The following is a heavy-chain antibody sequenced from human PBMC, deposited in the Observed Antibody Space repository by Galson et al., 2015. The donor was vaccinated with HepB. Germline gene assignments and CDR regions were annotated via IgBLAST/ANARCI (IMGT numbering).Heavy chain of an antibody. CDR1: GYTFTSYD. J-gene: IGHJ4*02. CDR2: MYPNSGNT. V-gene: IGHV1-8*01. CDR3: ARGYCSSTSCYVGGGDY. Sequence: SVKVSCKASGYTFTSYDINWVRQATGQGLEWMGWMYPNSGNTGYAQKFQGGVTMTRNTSISTAYMELSSLRSEDTALYYCARGYCSSTSCYVGGGDYWGQGTLVTVSS. D-gene: IGHD2-2*01.